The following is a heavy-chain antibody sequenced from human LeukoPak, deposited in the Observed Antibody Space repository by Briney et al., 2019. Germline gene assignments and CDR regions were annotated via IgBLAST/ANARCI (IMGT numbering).Heavy chain of an antibody. V-gene: IGHV1-2*02. CDR3: ARDIVVVPAARSAFDI. J-gene: IGHJ3*02. Sequence: ASVKVSCKASGYTFTGYYMHWVRQAPGQGLEWMGWINPNSGGTNYAQKFQGRVTMTRDTSISTAYMELRSLRSDDTAVYYCARDIVVVPAARSAFDIWGQGTMVTVSS. D-gene: IGHD2-2*01. CDR2: INPNSGGT. CDR1: GYTFTGYY.